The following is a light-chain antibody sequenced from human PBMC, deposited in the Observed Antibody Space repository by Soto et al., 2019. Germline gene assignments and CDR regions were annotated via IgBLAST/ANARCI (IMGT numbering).Light chain of an antibody. J-gene: IGKJ4*01. CDR2: ATS. CDR1: QGGMGT. V-gene: IGKV3D-15*01. Sequence: EIVMTQSPASLSVSPGERATLSCTASQGGMGTLAWFQQKPGQAPRLLVYATSTRAAGIPARFSATGSGTEFTLTISSLQSEDVAVYYCQQYKQWPLTFGGGTRLDI. CDR3: QQYKQWPLT.